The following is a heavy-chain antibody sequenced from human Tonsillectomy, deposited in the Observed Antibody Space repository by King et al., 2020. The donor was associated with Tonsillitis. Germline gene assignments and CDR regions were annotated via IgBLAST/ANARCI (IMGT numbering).Heavy chain of an antibody. CDR3: TKGVDGYSYGYFDY. CDR1: GFNFSTYG. Sequence: QLVQSGGGVVQPGRSLRLSCAASGFNFSTYGMHWVRHAPGKGLEWLAVISDDGSNKYYADSVKGRFTISRENSKNTLYLRMNFLKSEDTALYYCTKGVDGYSYGYFDYWGQGVLVSVSS. CDR2: ISDDGSNK. D-gene: IGHD5-18*01. J-gene: IGHJ4*02. V-gene: IGHV3-30*18.